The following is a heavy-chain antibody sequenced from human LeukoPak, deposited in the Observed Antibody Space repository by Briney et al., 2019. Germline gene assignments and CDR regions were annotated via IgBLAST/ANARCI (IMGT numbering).Heavy chain of an antibody. CDR1: GFTFSSYA. CDR3: AVVVVPAAQFPFDY. V-gene: IGHV3-23*01. Sequence: GGSLRLSCAASGFTFSSYAMSWVHQAPGKGLEWVSAISGSGGSTYYADSVKGQFTISRDNSKNTLYLQMNSLRAEDTAVYYCAVVVVPAAQFPFDYWGQGTLVTVSS. CDR2: ISGSGGST. D-gene: IGHD2-2*01. J-gene: IGHJ4*02.